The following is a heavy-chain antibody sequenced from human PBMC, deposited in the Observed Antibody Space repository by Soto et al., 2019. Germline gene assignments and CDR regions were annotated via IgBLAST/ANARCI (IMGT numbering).Heavy chain of an antibody. V-gene: IGHV4-39*01. Sequence: PSETLSLTCTVSGGSISSSSYYWGWIRQPPGKGLEWIGSIYYSGSTYYNPSLKSRVTISVDTSKNQFSLKLSSVTAADTAVYYCARSRRSAMVRGASFDYWGQGTLVTVSS. CDR3: ARSRRSAMVRGASFDY. CDR1: GGSISSSSYY. CDR2: IYYSGST. D-gene: IGHD3-10*01. J-gene: IGHJ4*02.